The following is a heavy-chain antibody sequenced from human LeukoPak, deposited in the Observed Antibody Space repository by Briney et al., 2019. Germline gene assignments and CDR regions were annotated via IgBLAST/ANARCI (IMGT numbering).Heavy chain of an antibody. D-gene: IGHD1-26*01. V-gene: IGHV4-34*01. CDR3: ARTAGIVGGTADWFDP. CDR2: INHSGST. J-gene: IGHJ5*02. CDR1: GGSFSGYY. Sequence: PSETLSLTCAVYGGSFSGYYWSWIRQPPGKGLEWIGEINHSGSTNYNPSLKSRVTISVDTSKNQFSLKLSSVTAADTAVYYCARTAGIVGGTADWFDPRGQGTLVTASS.